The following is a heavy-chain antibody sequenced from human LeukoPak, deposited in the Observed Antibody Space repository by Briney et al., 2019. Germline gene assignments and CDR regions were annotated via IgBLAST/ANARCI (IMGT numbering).Heavy chain of an antibody. CDR1: VYPLSSSYY. J-gene: IGHJ3*02. D-gene: IGHD3-16*01. V-gene: IGHV4-38-2*02. Sequence: SETLSLTCTVSVYPLSSSYYLGWLRYPPGKGLEWIGRIYTSGSSNYNPSLKSRVTMSVETSKNQLSLKLSTVTAADTAVYYCARLRDDAFDIWGQGTMVTVSS. CDR3: ARLRDDAFDI. CDR2: IYTSGSS.